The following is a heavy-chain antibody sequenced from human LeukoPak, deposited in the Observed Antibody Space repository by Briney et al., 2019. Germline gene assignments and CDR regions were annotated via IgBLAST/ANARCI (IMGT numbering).Heavy chain of an antibody. V-gene: IGHV3-23*01. D-gene: IGHD3-10*01. Sequence: GGSLRLSCAASGFTFSSYAMTWVRQAPGKGLEWVSAISGSGGNTYYANSVKGRFTISRDNSKNTLYLQMNSLRAEDTAVYYCAKETIVRGVMDYWGQGTLVTV. CDR2: ISGSGGNT. CDR3: AKETIVRGVMDY. J-gene: IGHJ4*02. CDR1: GFTFSSYA.